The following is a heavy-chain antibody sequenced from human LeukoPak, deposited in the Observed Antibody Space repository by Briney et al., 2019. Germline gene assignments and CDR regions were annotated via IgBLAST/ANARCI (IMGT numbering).Heavy chain of an antibody. D-gene: IGHD4-17*01. V-gene: IGHV1-8*03. Sequence: ASVTVSCTASGYTFTIYDINWVRQATGQGLEWMGWMNPNSGNTGYAQKFQGRVTITRNTSISTAYMELSSLGSEDTAVYYCARVQRYGDYVDYYYYMDVWGKGTTVTVSS. CDR2: MNPNSGNT. J-gene: IGHJ6*03. CDR1: GYTFTIYD. CDR3: ARVQRYGDYVDYYYYMDV.